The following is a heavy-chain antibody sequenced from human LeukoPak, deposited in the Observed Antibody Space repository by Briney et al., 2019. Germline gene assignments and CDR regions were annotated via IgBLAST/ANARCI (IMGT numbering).Heavy chain of an antibody. V-gene: IGHV3-33*01. Sequence: GGSLSLSCAASGLTFSAYGMHWVRQAPGKGLEWVAVIWSDGTNKYYAESVRGRFTISRDNSKNTLYLQMNTLIIEDTAVYYCASAAGAFDNWGQGTMITVSS. CDR2: IWSDGTNK. CDR3: ASAAGAFDN. D-gene: IGHD6-13*01. J-gene: IGHJ3*02. CDR1: GLTFSAYG.